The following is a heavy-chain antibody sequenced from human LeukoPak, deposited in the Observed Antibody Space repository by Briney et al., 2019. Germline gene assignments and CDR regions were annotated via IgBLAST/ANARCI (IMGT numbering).Heavy chain of an antibody. V-gene: IGHV6-1*01. CDR2: TYYRSKWYY. CDR3: ARDPVGGSTIFDY. CDR1: GDSVSVNSAA. J-gene: IGHJ4*02. D-gene: IGHD1-26*01. Sequence: SQTLSLTFALSGDSVSVNSAAWNWIRQSPSRGLEWLGRTYYRSKWYYDYAVAVKSRISINPDTSKNQFSLQLSSVTPEDTAVYYCARDPVGGSTIFDYWGQGTLVTVSS.